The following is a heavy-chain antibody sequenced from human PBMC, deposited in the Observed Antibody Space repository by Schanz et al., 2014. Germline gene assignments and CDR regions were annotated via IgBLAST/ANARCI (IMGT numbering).Heavy chain of an antibody. Sequence: QVQLVQSGAEVKKPGSSVKVSCKASGGTFSSYTISWVRQAPGQGPEWMGRIIPILGIGNDAQKFQGRVTMTWDTSSSTVSMELSSLRSEDTAVYYCASDTMGGNFVLDVWGQGTTVTVSS. D-gene: IGHD3-10*01. CDR2: IIPILGIG. CDR3: ASDTMGGNFVLDV. J-gene: IGHJ6*02. CDR1: GGTFSSYT. V-gene: IGHV1-69*02.